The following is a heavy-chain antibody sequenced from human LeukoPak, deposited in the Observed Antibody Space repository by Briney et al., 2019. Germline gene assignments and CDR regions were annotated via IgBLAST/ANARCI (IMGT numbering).Heavy chain of an antibody. D-gene: IGHD6-19*01. CDR2: ISAYSGNT. CDR3: ARDLRSGWSFALGDY. Sequence: GASVKVSCKASGYTFTSYGISWVRQAPGQGLEWMGWISAYSGNTNYAQKFQGRVTMTRDTSTSTVYMELSSLRSEDTAVYYCARDLRSGWSFALGDYWGQGTLVTVSS. J-gene: IGHJ4*02. V-gene: IGHV1-18*01. CDR1: GYTFTSYG.